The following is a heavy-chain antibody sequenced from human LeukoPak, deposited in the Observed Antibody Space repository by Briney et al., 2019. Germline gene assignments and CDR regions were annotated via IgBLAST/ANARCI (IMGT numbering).Heavy chain of an antibody. CDR2: IYYSGST. V-gene: IGHV4-59*01. D-gene: IGHD6-13*01. CDR3: ARGVAAARDY. CDR1: GGSISSYY. J-gene: IGHJ4*02. Sequence: SETLSLTCTVSGGSISSYYWSWIRQPPGKGLEWIGYIYYSGSTNYNPSLKSRVTISVDTSKNQFSLKLSSVTAADTAVHYCARGVAAARDYWGQGTLVTVSS.